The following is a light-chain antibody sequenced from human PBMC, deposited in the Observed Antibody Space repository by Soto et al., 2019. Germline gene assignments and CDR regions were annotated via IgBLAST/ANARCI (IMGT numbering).Light chain of an antibody. CDR1: QTISFY. CDR3: QQRANWPRT. CDR2: DAS. J-gene: IGKJ1*01. V-gene: IGKV3-11*01. Sequence: EIVLAQSPATLSLSPGERATLSCQASQTISFYLAWYQQKPGQAPRLLIYDASNRATGIPARFSGSGSGTDFTLTISSLEPEDFAVYYCQQRANWPRTFGQGTKVDIK.